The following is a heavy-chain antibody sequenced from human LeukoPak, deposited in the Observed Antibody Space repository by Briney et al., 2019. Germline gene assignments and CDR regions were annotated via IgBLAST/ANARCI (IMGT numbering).Heavy chain of an antibody. Sequence: ASVKVSCKASGYTFTSYDINWVRQATGQGLEWMGWMNPNSGNTGYAQKFQGRVTMTRNTSISTAYMELSSLRSEDTAVYYCARSVDAAKGCAFDIWGQGTMVTVSS. D-gene: IGHD5-18*01. V-gene: IGHV1-8*01. J-gene: IGHJ3*02. CDR3: ARSVDAAKGCAFDI. CDR2: MNPNSGNT. CDR1: GYTFTSYD.